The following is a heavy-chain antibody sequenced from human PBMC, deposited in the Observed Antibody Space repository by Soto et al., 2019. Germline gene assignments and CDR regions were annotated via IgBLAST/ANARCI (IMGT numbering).Heavy chain of an antibody. V-gene: IGHV1-69*13. CDR3: ARDYSSSWYGMDV. D-gene: IGHD6-13*01. CDR2: IIPIFGTA. CDR1: GGTFSSYA. J-gene: IGHJ6*02. Sequence: SVKVSCTASGGTFSSYAISCVRQAPGQGLEWMGGIIPIFGTANYAQKFQGRVTITADESTSTAYMELSSLRSEDTAVYYCARDYSSSWYGMDVWGQGTTVTVSS.